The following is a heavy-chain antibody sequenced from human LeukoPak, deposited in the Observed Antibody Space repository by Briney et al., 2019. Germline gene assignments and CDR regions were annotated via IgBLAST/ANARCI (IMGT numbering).Heavy chain of an antibody. CDR2: INSDESIT. CDR1: GFTFSSYW. Sequence: GGSLRLSCAASGFTFSSYWMHWVRQAPGKGLVWVLRINSDESITTYADSVKGRFTISRDNAKNTLYLQMNSLRAEDTAVYYCAGGGTVTNFDYWGQGTLVTVSS. J-gene: IGHJ4*02. CDR3: AGGGTVTNFDY. D-gene: IGHD4-17*01. V-gene: IGHV3-74*01.